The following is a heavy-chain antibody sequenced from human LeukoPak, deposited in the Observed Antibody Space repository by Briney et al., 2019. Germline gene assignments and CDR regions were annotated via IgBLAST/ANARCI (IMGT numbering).Heavy chain of an antibody. Sequence: ASVKVSCKASGYTFTGYYMHWVRQAPGQGLEWMGWINPNSGGTNYAQKFQGRVTMTRDTSISTAYMELSRLRSDDTAVYYCAGLGGIVGATESDYWGQGTLVTVSS. D-gene: IGHD1-26*01. CDR3: AGLGGIVGATESDY. J-gene: IGHJ4*02. V-gene: IGHV1-2*02. CDR1: GYTFTGYY. CDR2: INPNSGGT.